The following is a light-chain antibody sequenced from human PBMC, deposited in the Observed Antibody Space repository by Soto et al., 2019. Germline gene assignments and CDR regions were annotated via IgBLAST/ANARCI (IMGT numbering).Light chain of an antibody. V-gene: IGKV3-15*01. CDR3: QQYNTWRPIT. J-gene: IGKJ5*01. CDR1: QSVSSN. CDR2: GAS. Sequence: EIVMTQSPATLSVSPGERATLSCRASQSVSSNLAWYQQKPGQAPRLLIFGASTRATGIPARFSGSGSGTEFTHTISSLQSEDFAVYYCQQYNTWRPITFGPGTRLDIK.